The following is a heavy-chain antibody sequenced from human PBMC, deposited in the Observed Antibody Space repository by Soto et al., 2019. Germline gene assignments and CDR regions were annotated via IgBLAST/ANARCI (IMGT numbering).Heavy chain of an antibody. D-gene: IGHD6-25*01. J-gene: IGHJ5*02. CDR1: GYSFTSYW. CDR2: IYPGDSDT. CDR3: ARRDVRIVARRGGFVP. Sequence: GESLKISCKGSGYSFTSYWIGWVRQMPGKGLEWMGIIYPGDSDTRYSPSFQGQVTISADKSISTAYLQWSSLKASDTAMYYCARRDVRIVARRGGFVPWGQGTLVNVSS. V-gene: IGHV5-51*01.